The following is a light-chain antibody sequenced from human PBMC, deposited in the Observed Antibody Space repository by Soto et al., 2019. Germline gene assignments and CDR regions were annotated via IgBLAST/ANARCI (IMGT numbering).Light chain of an antibody. CDR1: SVGFRS. J-gene: IGLJ1*01. V-gene: IGLV3-21*02. CDR2: DDD. Sequence: SYELTQPPSVAAAPGQTATITCGLDSVGFRSVHWYQQKAGQAPVLVVFDDDDRPSGIPERFSGSNSGNTAALTISGVEAGDEACYHCQVWGSLTRHGFGTGTKLTVL. CDR3: QVWGSLTRHG.